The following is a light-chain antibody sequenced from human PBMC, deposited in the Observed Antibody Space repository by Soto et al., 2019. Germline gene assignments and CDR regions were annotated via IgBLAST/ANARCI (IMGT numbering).Light chain of an antibody. Sequence: IVLTQSPGTLSLAPGERATLSCMASQSVSSSYLAWYQQEPGQAPRLLIYGASSRATGIPDRFSGSGSGKDFTLTISRLEPEDFAVYYCQQYGSSPPWTFGQGTKVDIK. J-gene: IGKJ1*01. CDR1: QSVSSSY. CDR2: GAS. CDR3: QQYGSSPPWT. V-gene: IGKV3-20*01.